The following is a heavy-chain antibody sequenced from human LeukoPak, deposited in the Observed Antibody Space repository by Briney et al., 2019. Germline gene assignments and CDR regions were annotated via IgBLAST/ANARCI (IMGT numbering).Heavy chain of an antibody. D-gene: IGHD3-10*01. CDR3: ARDNRGVAANYYYYYMDV. J-gene: IGHJ6*03. Sequence: GSLRLSCATSGFTFSSYWMSWVRQAPGKGLEWVANIKQDGSEKYYVDSVKGRFTISRDNAKNSLYLQMNSLRAEDTAVYYCARDNRGVAANYYYYYMDVWGKGTTVTVSS. CDR1: GFTFSSYW. CDR2: IKQDGSEK. V-gene: IGHV3-7*01.